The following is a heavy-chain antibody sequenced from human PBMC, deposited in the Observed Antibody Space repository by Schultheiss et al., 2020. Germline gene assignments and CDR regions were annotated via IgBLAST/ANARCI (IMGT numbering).Heavy chain of an antibody. V-gene: IGHV3-13*01. CDR3: ARALYYYDSSGYYDAFDI. J-gene: IGHJ3*02. CDR2: IGTAGDT. CDR1: GFTFSSYD. D-gene: IGHD3-22*01. Sequence: GESLKISCAASGFTFSSYDMHWVRQATGKGLEWVSAIGTAGDTYYPGSVKGRFTISRENAKNSLYLQMNSLRAEDTAVYYCARALYYYDSSGYYDAFDIWGQGTMVTVSS.